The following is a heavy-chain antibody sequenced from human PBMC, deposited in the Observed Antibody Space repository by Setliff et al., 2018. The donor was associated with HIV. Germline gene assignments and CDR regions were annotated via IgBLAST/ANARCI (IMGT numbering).Heavy chain of an antibody. J-gene: IGHJ4*02. CDR3: VRDDYGYNGKGFDY. D-gene: IGHD4-17*01. CDR1: GYSISSDYC. Sequence: SETLSLTCAVSGYSISSDYCWGWIRQPPGKGLEWIGYITYSGSAYYNPSLKSRVTISIDTSNNQISLRLSSVTAADTAMYYCVRDDYGYNGKGFDYWGPGTLVTVSS. V-gene: IGHV4-30-4*08. CDR2: ITYSGSA.